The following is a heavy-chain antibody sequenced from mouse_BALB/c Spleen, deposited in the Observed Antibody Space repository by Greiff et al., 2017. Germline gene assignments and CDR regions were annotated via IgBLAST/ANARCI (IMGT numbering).Heavy chain of an antibody. CDR3: ARDGNYAMDY. CDR1: SYTFTAYA. Sequence: QVQLQQSGPELVRPGVSVKISCTGSSYTFTAYAMHWVKQSHAKSLEWIGVISTYYGNTNYNQKFKGKATMTVDKSSCTAYMELARLTSEDSAVYYCARDGNYAMDYWGQGTSVTVSA. V-gene: IGHV1-67*01. CDR2: ISTYYGNT. J-gene: IGHJ4*01. D-gene: IGHD1-1*01.